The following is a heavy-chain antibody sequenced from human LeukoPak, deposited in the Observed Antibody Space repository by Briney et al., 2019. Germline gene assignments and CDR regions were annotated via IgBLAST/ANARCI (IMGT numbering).Heavy chain of an antibody. J-gene: IGHJ4*02. CDR3: AKDPGYCSSGSCFHYFDY. CDR2: ISGSGGST. Sequence: GGSLRLSCAASGFTFSSYAMSWVRQAPGKGLEWVSAISGSGGSTYYADSVKGRFTISRDNSKNTLYLQMNSLRAEDTAVYYCAKDPGYCSSGSCFHYFDYWGQGTLVTVSS. CDR1: GFTFSSYA. V-gene: IGHV3-23*01. D-gene: IGHD2-15*01.